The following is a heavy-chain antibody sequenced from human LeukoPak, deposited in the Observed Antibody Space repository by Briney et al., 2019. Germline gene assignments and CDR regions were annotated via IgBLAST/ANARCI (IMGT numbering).Heavy chain of an antibody. CDR1: GGSISSSSYY. Sequence: KSSETLSLTCTVSGGSISSSSYYWGWIRQPPGKGLEWIGSIYYSGSTYYNPSLKSRVTISVDTSKNQFSLKLSSVTAADTAVYYCARDLSGSYYYFDYWGQGTLVTVSS. CDR2: IYYSGST. CDR3: ARDLSGSYYYFDY. D-gene: IGHD1-26*01. J-gene: IGHJ4*02. V-gene: IGHV4-39*07.